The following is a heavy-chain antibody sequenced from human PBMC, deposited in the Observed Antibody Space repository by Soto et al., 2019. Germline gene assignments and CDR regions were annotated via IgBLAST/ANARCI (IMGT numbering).Heavy chain of an antibody. CDR1: GYTFTSYG. D-gene: IGHD2-2*01. J-gene: IGHJ6*02. CDR3: ARYLVLVPAADYYYDGMDV. CDR2: ISAYNGNT. V-gene: IGHV1-18*01. Sequence: QVQLVQSGAEVKKPGASVKVSCKASGYTFTSYGISWVRQAPGQGLEWMGWISAYNGNTNYAQKLQARATMTTDTSTSTAYMELRGLGSDGTAVYYCARYLVLVPAADYYYDGMDVWGQGTTVTVSS.